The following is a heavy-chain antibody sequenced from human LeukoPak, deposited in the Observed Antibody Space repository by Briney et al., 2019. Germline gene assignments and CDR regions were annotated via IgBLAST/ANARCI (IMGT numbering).Heavy chain of an antibody. CDR3: ATDSGHSFSF. Sequence: GGSLRLSCAASGFTFNTAWMHWVRQAPGEGLVWVSRIYSGGSDTTYADSVKGRFIISRDNARNMLYLQMNSLRGDDTAVYYCATDSGHSFSFWGQGTMVTVSS. CDR1: GFTFNTAW. J-gene: IGHJ3*01. CDR2: IYSGGSDT. V-gene: IGHV3-74*03. D-gene: IGHD3-10*01.